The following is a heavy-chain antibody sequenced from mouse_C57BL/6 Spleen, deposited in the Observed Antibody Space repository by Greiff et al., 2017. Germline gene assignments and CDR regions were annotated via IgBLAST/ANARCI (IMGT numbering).Heavy chain of an antibody. Sequence: QVQLQQPGAELVRPGSSVKLSCKASGYTFTSYWMHWVKQRPIQGLEWIGNIDPSDSYTHYNQKFKDKATLTVDKSSSTAYMQLSSLTSEDSAVYYCARSYDGFYYAMDYWGQGTSVTVSS. D-gene: IGHD2-3*01. CDR2: IDPSDSYT. CDR1: GYTFTSYW. CDR3: ARSYDGFYYAMDY. V-gene: IGHV1-52*01. J-gene: IGHJ4*01.